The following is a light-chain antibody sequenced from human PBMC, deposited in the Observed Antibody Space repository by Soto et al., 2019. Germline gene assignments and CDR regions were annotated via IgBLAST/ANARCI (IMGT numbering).Light chain of an antibody. V-gene: IGLV2-23*02. J-gene: IGLJ1*01. CDR2: EVS. CDR1: SSDVGSYNL. CDR3: CSYSGSSIYV. Sequence: QCALTQPASVSGSPGQSITIPCTGTSSDVGSYNLVSWYQQHPGKAPKLMIYEVSKRPSGVSNRFSGSKSGNTASLTISGLQADYEADYDCCSYSGSSIYVFLTGTKVTVL.